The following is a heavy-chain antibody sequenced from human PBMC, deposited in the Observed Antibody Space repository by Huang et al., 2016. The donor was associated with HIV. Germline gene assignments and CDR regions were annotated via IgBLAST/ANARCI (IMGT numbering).Heavy chain of an antibody. J-gene: IGHJ4*02. V-gene: IGHV3-7*01. CDR3: ARVRDDYGDYNYNFDY. Sequence: EVQLVESGGGLVQPGGSLRLSCAASGFTFSSYWMSWVRQAPGKGLEVVGNIKQDGSEKYYVDSVKGRFTISRDNAKNSLYLQMNSLRAEDTAVYYCARVRDDYGDYNYNFDYWGQGTLVTVSS. CDR2: IKQDGSEK. D-gene: IGHD4-17*01. CDR1: GFTFSSYW.